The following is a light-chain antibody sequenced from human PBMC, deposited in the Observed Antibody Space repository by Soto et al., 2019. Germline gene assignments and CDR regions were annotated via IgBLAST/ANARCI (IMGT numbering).Light chain of an antibody. Sequence: QSVLTQPTSVSAAPGQKVTISCSGSSSNIGNNYVSWYQQLPGTAPKLLIYDNNKRPSGIPDRFSGSKSGTSATLGITGLQTGDEADYYCGTWDSSLSAGYVFGTGTKLTVL. J-gene: IGLJ1*01. CDR3: GTWDSSLSAGYV. CDR2: DNN. CDR1: SSNIGNNY. V-gene: IGLV1-51*01.